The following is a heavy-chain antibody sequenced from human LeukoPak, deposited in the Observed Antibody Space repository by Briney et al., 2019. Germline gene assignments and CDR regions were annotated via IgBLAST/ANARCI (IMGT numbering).Heavy chain of an antibody. CDR2: ISGSGSDGST. CDR3: AKYSHGSSGSYDY. J-gene: IGHJ4*02. Sequence: GGSLRLSCAASGFTFSTYWMNWVRQPPGKGLEWVSGISGSGSDGSTYYADSVKGRFTISRDNSKNTLYLQMNSLRAEDTAVYYCAKYSHGSSGSYDYWGQGTLVTVSS. CDR1: GFTFSTYW. D-gene: IGHD3-22*01. V-gene: IGHV3-23*01.